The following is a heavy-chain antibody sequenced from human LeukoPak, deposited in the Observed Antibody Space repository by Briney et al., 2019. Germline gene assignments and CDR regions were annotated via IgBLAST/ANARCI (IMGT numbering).Heavy chain of an antibody. D-gene: IGHD6-13*01. Sequence: ASVKVSCKASGYTFTGYYMHWVRQAPGQGLEWMGWINPNSGGTNYAQRFQGRVTMTRDTSISTAYMELSRLRSDDTAVYYCASAAAAGTIPDYWGQGTPVTVSS. V-gene: IGHV1-2*02. J-gene: IGHJ4*02. CDR2: INPNSGGT. CDR1: GYTFTGYY. CDR3: ASAAAAGTIPDY.